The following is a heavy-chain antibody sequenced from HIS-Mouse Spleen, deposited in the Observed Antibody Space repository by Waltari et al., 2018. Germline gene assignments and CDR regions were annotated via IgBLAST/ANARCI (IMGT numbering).Heavy chain of an antibody. J-gene: IGHJ3*02. D-gene: IGHD1-7*01. CDR2: IKPNGVGT. CDR3: ASLSITGTHDAFDI. Sequence: QVQLVQSGAEVKKPGASVKVSRKASGYTFTGYSMRWFLQAPGQGLEWMGWIKPNGVGTNYAQKFKGRVTMARDTSISTAYMELSRLRSDDTAVYYCASLSITGTHDAFDIWGQGTMVTVSS. V-gene: IGHV1-2*02. CDR1: GYTFTGYS.